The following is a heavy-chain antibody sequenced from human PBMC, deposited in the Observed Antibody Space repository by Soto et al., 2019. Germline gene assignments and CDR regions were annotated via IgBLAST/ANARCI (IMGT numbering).Heavy chain of an antibody. D-gene: IGHD6-19*01. V-gene: IGHV1-69*13. J-gene: IGHJ4*02. CDR3: AREGIAVAGKYFDY. CDR1: GGTFSSYA. CDR2: IIPIFGTA. Sequence: GASVKVSCKASGGTFSSYAISWVRQAPGQGLEWMGGIIPIFGTANYAQKFQGRVTITADESTSTAYMELSSLRSEDTAVYYCAREGIAVAGKYFDYWGQGTLVTVSS.